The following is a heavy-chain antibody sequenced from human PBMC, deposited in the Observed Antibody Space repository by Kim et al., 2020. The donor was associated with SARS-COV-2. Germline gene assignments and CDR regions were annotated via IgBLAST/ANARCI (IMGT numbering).Heavy chain of an antibody. D-gene: IGHD3-3*01. CDR1: GFRFGSCT. V-gene: IGHV3-21*01. Sequence: GGSLRLSCEASGFRFGSCTMRWVRQAPGKGLEWVAVVTSSRSYKYYADSVKGRTTISRDNAKNTLYLEMNSLRAEDTAVYYCAKDGDFCRGGYTGWY. CDR3: AKDGDFCRGGYTGWY. CDR2: VTSSRSYK. J-gene: IGHJ2*01.